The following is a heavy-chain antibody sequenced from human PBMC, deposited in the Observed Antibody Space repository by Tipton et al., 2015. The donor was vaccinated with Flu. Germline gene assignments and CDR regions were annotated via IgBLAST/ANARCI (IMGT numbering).Heavy chain of an antibody. Sequence: SLRLSCVASGFTLRSHSMNWVRQAPGKGLEWLSSISSSGFYINYADSGKGRFTISRDDAKNSVYLEMNSLGGEDTAVYYCARDLVNAFDMWGQGTMVTVSA. V-gene: IGHV3-21*06. CDR3: ARDLVNAFDM. CDR1: GFTLRSHS. CDR2: ISSSGFYI. D-gene: IGHD4-23*01. J-gene: IGHJ3*02.